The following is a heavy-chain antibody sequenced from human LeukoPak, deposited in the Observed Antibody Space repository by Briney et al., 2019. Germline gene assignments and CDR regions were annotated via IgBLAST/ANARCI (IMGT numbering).Heavy chain of an antibody. Sequence: GASVKVSCKASGYTFTGYYMNWVRQAPGQGLEWMGWINPNSGGTNYAQKFQGRVTMTRDTSISTAYMELSRLRSDDTAVYYCARDHSWVRAQDPWGQGTLVTVSS. CDR3: ARDHSWVRAQDP. CDR1: GYTFTGYY. V-gene: IGHV1-2*02. CDR2: INPNSGGT. D-gene: IGHD3-10*01. J-gene: IGHJ5*02.